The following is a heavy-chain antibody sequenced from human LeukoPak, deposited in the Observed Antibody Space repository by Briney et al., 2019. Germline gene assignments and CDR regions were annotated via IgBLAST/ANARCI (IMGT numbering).Heavy chain of an antibody. CDR2: IRSDGSNK. Sequence: PGGSLRLSCVASGFSFSSYVMLWVRQSPGKGLEWVAFIRSDGSNKYYADSVKGRFAISRDNSKNTVHLQMNSLRPEDTAVYYCAKDEGVMWFGELLYHFDQWGQGTLVTVSS. J-gene: IGHJ4*02. CDR1: GFSFSSYV. D-gene: IGHD3-10*01. V-gene: IGHV3-30*02. CDR3: AKDEGVMWFGELLYHFDQ.